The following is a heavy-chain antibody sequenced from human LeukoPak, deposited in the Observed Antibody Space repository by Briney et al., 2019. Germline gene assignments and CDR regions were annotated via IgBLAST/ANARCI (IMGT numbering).Heavy chain of an antibody. D-gene: IGHD4-11*01. V-gene: IGHV4-59*01. Sequence: SETLSLPCSVSGDPLSRDYGSWMRQPPPRGLEWIGNIYFSGTTNYNPSLKSRVTISVDTSKTQFSLKLTSVTAADTAVYYCARGDYRHFDIWGQGTMVTASS. CDR3: ARGDYRHFDI. CDR1: GDPLSRDY. CDR2: IYFSGTT. J-gene: IGHJ3*02.